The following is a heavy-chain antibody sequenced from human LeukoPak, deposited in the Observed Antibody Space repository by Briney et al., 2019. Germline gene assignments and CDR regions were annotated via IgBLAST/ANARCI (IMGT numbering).Heavy chain of an antibody. D-gene: IGHD6-13*01. V-gene: IGHV3-21*01. CDR2: ISSSSSYI. J-gene: IGHJ5*02. CDR3: ARSSFARWFDP. Sequence: GGSLRLSCAASGFTFSSYSMNWVRQAPGKGLEWVSSISSSSSYIYYADSVKGRFTISRDNARNSLYLQMNSLRAEDTAVYYCARSSFARWFDPWGQGTLVTVSS. CDR1: GFTFSSYS.